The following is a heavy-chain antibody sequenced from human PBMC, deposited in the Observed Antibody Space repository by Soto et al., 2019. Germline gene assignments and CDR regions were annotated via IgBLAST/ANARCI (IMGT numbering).Heavy chain of an antibody. CDR3: TNSYCGRITCLGNF. D-gene: IGHD2-21*01. CDR2: IHAGNGNT. Sequence: QVQLVQSGAEVRKPGASVKVSCKASGYRFSDLGMHWVRQAPGQRLEWMGWIHAGNGNTKYSHKYQGRVTMTRDTSASTAYMELSSLTSEDTALYYCTNSYCGRITCLGNFWGQGTLVTVPS. J-gene: IGHJ4*02. CDR1: GYRFSDLG. V-gene: IGHV1-3*01.